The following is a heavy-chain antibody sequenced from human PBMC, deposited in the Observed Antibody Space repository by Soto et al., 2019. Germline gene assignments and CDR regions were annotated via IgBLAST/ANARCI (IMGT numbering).Heavy chain of an antibody. D-gene: IGHD3-3*01. CDR2: INHSGST. J-gene: IGHJ5*02. V-gene: IGHV4-34*01. CDR3: AMERITIFGVVTRGSWFDP. Sequence: SETLSLTCAVYGGSFSGYYWSWIRQPPGKGLEWIGEINHSGSTNYNPSLKSRVTISVDASKNQFSLKLSSVTAADTAVYYCAMERITIFGVVTRGSWFDPWGQGTLVTVSS. CDR1: GGSFSGYY.